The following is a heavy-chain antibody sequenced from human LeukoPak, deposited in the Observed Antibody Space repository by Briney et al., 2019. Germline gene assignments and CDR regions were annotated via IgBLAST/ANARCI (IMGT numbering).Heavy chain of an antibody. CDR3: ANSGYDAFDI. CDR2: ISGSGGST. V-gene: IGHV3-23*01. Sequence: GGSMRLSCAASGFTFSSYAMSWVRQAPGKGLEWVSAISGSGGSTFYADSVKGRFTISRDNSKNTLYLQRISPRAADTAVYDCANSGYDAFDIWGQGTMVTVSS. D-gene: IGHD3-22*01. CDR1: GFTFSSYA. J-gene: IGHJ3*02.